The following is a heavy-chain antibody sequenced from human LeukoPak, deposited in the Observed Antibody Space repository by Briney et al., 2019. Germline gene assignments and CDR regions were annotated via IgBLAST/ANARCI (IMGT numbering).Heavy chain of an antibody. D-gene: IGHD2-21*02. CDR3: AKDIVVLPARGNYFDC. Sequence: GGSLRLTCAASGFTFSSCAMSWVRQAPGKGLEWVSTISGSGGSIYYTDSAKGRFTISRDGSKKKLYLQMNSLRADDTAVYYCAKDIVVLPARGNYFDCWGQGTLVTVSS. J-gene: IGHJ4*02. V-gene: IGHV3-23*01. CDR2: ISGSGGSI. CDR1: GFTFSSCA.